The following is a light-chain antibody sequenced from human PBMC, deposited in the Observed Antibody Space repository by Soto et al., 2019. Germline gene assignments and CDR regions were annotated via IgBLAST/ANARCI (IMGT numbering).Light chain of an antibody. Sequence: DIQLTQSPSFLSASVGDRVTITCRASQGISSYLAWYQQKPGKAPKLLIYAASTLQSGVPSRFSGSGSGTEFTLPISSLQPEDFATYYCQQLNSHPPWPFGQGTKVEIK. J-gene: IGKJ1*01. V-gene: IGKV1-9*01. CDR2: AAS. CDR3: QQLNSHPPWP. CDR1: QGISSY.